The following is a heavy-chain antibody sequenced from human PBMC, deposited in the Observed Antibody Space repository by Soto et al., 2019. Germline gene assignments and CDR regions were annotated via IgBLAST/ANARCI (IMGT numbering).Heavy chain of an antibody. D-gene: IGHD4-4*01. Sequence: ASVKVSCKASGYTFTGYYIHWVRQAPGQGLEWMGWINPNSGGTNYAQKFQGRVTMTRDTSASTVYMELSSLRSEDTAVYYCVRRGGPYTKFDYWGQGTLVTVSS. J-gene: IGHJ4*02. V-gene: IGHV1-2*02. CDR2: INPNSGGT. CDR3: VRRGGPYTKFDY. CDR1: GYTFTGYY.